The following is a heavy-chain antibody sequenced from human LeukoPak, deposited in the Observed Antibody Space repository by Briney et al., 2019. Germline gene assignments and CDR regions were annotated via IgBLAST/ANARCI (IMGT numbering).Heavy chain of an antibody. J-gene: IGHJ4*02. Sequence: ASVKVSCKTSGYGFTGYDVNWVRQAAGQGLEWIGWVRPQNGDSGYAQKFQDRVTMIRDTSTSTVYMEMKSLTFEDTAVYFCARGPPDSTSSDYWGQGTLVTVSS. CDR3: ARGPPDSTSSDY. V-gene: IGHV1-8*01. CDR1: GYGFTGYD. CDR2: VRPQNGDS. D-gene: IGHD2-2*01.